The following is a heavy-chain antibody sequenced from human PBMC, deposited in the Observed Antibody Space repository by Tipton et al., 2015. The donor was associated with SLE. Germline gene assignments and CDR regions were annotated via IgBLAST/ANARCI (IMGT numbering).Heavy chain of an antibody. CDR3: AGGSLTGDFDY. D-gene: IGHD7-27*01. V-gene: IGHV4-31*03. Sequence: LRLSCTVSGGSISSGGYYWSWIRQHPGKGLEWIGYIYYSGSTYYNPSLKSRVTISVDTSKNQFSLKLSSVTAADTAVYYCAGGSLTGDFDYWGQGTLVTVSS. J-gene: IGHJ4*02. CDR2: IYYSGST. CDR1: GGSISSGGYY.